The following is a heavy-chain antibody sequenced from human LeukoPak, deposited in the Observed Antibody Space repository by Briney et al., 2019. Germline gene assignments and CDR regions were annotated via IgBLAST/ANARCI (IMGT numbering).Heavy chain of an antibody. CDR2: IYYSGST. V-gene: IGHV4-59*01. CDR1: GGSISSYY. Sequence: SETLSLTCTVPGGSISSYYWSWIGQPPGKGLEWIGYIYYSGSTNYNPSLKSRVTISVDTSKNQFSLKLSSVTAADTAVYYCARDPLGDAFDIWGQGTMVTVSS. D-gene: IGHD3-16*02. J-gene: IGHJ3*02. CDR3: ARDPLGDAFDI.